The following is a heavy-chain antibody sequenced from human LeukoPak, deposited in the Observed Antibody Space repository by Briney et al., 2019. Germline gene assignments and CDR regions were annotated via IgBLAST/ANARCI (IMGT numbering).Heavy chain of an antibody. CDR1: GGSISSYY. Sequence: SETLSLTCTVSGGSISSYYWSWIRQPPGKGLEWVGYIYYSGSTNYNPSLKSRVTISVDTSKNQFSLKLSSVTAADTAVYYCARDKSGNSGWYSYFDYWGQGTLVTVYS. CDR3: ARDKSGNSGWYSYFDY. J-gene: IGHJ4*02. CDR2: IYYSGST. D-gene: IGHD6-19*01. V-gene: IGHV4-59*01.